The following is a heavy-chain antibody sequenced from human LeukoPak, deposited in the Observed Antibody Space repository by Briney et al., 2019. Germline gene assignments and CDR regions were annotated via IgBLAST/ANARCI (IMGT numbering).Heavy chain of an antibody. D-gene: IGHD3-16*01. CDR3: ARAWGSAPGDY. J-gene: IGHJ4*02. V-gene: IGHV3-48*03. Sequence: GGSLRLSCAASGFTFSGYEMNWVRQAPGKGLEWVSYVSSRGSTIYYADSVKGRVTISRDNAKNSLYLQMNSLRADDTAVYYCARAWGSAPGDYWGQGTLVTVSS. CDR1: GFTFSGYE. CDR2: VSSRGSTI.